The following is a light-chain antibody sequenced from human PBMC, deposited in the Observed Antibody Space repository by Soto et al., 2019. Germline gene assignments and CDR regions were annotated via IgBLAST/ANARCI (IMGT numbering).Light chain of an antibody. CDR3: QQFWT. V-gene: IGKV3-20*01. J-gene: IGKJ1*01. Sequence: EIVLTQSPGTLSLSPGERATLSCRASQSVSSNYLAWYQQKPGQAPRLLIYGASSRATGIPDRFSGSGSGTDFTLTISRLEPEDFAVYYCQQFWTFGQGTKVDIK. CDR2: GAS. CDR1: QSVSSNY.